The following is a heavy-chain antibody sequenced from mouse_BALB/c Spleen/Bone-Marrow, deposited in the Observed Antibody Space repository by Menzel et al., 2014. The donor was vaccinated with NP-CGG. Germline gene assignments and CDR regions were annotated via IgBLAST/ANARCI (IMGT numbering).Heavy chain of an antibody. J-gene: IGHJ2*01. CDR3: ARINGYDY. Sequence: QVQLKQSGAEQVKPGASVKLSCKASGYTFTSYWMHWVKQRPGQGLEWIGEIDPSTGRTDYNKKFKSQATLTVDKSSSTAYMHLSSLTSEDSAVYYCARINGYDYWGQGTTLTVSS. CDR1: GYTFTSYW. D-gene: IGHD2-2*01. V-gene: IGHV1S81*02. CDR2: IDPSTGRT.